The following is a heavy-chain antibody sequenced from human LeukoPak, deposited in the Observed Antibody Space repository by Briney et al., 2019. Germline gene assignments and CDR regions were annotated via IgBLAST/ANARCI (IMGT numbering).Heavy chain of an antibody. J-gene: IGHJ5*02. CDR1: GGSISSGGYC. CDR3: ARALGMDDNWFDP. V-gene: IGHV4-31*03. CDR2: IYYSGST. Sequence: PSETLSLTCTVSGGSISSGGYCWSWIRQHPGKGLEWIGYIYYSGSTYYNPSLKSRVTISVDTSKNQFSLKLSSATAADTAVYYCARALGMDDNWFDPWGQGTLVTVSS. D-gene: IGHD6-13*01.